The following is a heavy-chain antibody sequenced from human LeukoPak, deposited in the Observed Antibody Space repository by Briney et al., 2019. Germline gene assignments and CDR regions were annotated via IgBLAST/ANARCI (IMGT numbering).Heavy chain of an antibody. Sequence: SETLSLTCTISGDSISRYYWSWIRQPAGKGLEWIGRIYNGGIITYNPSLKSRVTMSIDTSNNQFSLRLRFVTAADTAVYYCARDSGTTGEVKFDPWGQGTLVTVSS. CDR2: IYNGGII. CDR3: ARDSGTTGEVKFDP. V-gene: IGHV4-4*07. D-gene: IGHD3-10*01. J-gene: IGHJ5*02. CDR1: GDSISRYY.